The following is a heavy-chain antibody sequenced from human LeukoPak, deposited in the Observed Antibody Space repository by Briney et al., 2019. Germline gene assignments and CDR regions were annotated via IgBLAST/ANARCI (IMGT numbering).Heavy chain of an antibody. J-gene: IGHJ5*02. CDR1: GYTFTNYG. Sequence: GASVKVSCKASGYTFTNYGISWVRQAPGQGLEWMGWISTNSDIRTYAQTLQGRFTMTTDTATTTAYMELKNLTFDDTAVYYCARDWDAMNNCFDPWGQGTPVTVSS. CDR2: ISTNSDIR. D-gene: IGHD1-26*01. V-gene: IGHV1-18*01. CDR3: ARDWDAMNNCFDP.